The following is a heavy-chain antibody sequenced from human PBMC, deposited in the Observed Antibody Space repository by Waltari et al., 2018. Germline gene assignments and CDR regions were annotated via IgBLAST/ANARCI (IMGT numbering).Heavy chain of an antibody. CDR2: IYYSGGS. V-gene: IGHV4-39*07. J-gene: IGHJ4*02. D-gene: IGHD3-10*01. CDR3: ARLSPPMWVRGVKGGYYFDY. Sequence: QLQLLESGPGLVKPSETLSLSCSVSGDSVINSNYSWGWIRQPPGKGLEWIGNIYYSGGSSYNPALKSRVIISVETSKNQFSVRLTSVTAADTALFYCARLSPPMWVRGVKGGYYFDYWGPGTLVTVSS. CDR1: GDSVINSNYS.